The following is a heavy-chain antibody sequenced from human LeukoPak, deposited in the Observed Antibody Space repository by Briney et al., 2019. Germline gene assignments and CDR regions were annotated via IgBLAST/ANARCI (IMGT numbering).Heavy chain of an antibody. CDR1: GFTFSNYV. J-gene: IGHJ4*02. D-gene: IGHD6-19*01. CDR2: IWYDGSNK. V-gene: IGHV3-33*06. Sequence: GGSLRLSCAASGFTFSNYVMHWVRQAPGKGLEWVAVIWYDGSNKYYADSVKGRFTISKDDSKNTLNLQMNSLRAEDTATYFCAKILSSGWYYFDYWGQGTLVTVSS. CDR3: AKILSSGWYYFDY.